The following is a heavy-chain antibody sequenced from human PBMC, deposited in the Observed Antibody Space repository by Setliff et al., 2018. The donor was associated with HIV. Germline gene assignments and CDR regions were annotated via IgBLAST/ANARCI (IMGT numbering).Heavy chain of an antibody. CDR1: GYSFTGYH. D-gene: IGHD4-17*01. V-gene: IGHV1-2*02. J-gene: IGHJ4*02. CDR2: INPNSGGT. Sequence: ASVKVSCKASGYSFTGYHMHWVRQAPGQGLEWMGWINPNSGGTNYAQKFQGRVTMTTDTSISTVYMELSSLTSADTAVYYCARDTVKATFSDYWGQGTLVPVSS. CDR3: ARDTVKATFSDY.